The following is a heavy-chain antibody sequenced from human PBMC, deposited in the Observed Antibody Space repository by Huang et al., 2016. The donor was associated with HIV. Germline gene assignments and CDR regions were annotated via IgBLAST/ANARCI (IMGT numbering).Heavy chain of an antibody. V-gene: IGHV4-59*01. CDR2: IYYSRST. CDR1: GGSMSSYY. Sequence: QVQLQESGPGLVKPSETLSLTCTVSGGSMSSYYWRWIRQPPGKGLEWIGYIYYSRSTNYNPALMSRVTISVDASKNLFSLMLSSVTAADTAVYYCASASIAARRWFDPWGQGSLVTVSS. CDR3: ASASIAARRWFDP. D-gene: IGHD6-6*01. J-gene: IGHJ5*02.